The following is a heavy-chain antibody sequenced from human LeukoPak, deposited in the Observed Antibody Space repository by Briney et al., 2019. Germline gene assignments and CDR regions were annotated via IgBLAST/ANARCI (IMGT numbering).Heavy chain of an antibody. Sequence: ASVKVSCKASGYTFTGYYMHWVRQAPGQGLEWMGWINPNSGGTNYAQKFQSTVTMTRDTSISAAYMELSRLRYDDTAVEYCARAGDGYNWGAFDIWGQGTMVTVSS. D-gene: IGHD5-24*01. J-gene: IGHJ3*02. CDR1: GYTFTGYY. V-gene: IGHV1-2*02. CDR3: ARAGDGYNWGAFDI. CDR2: INPNSGGT.